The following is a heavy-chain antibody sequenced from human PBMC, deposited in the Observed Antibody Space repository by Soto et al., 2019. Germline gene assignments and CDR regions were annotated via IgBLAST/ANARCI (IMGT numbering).Heavy chain of an antibody. D-gene: IGHD6-13*01. CDR1: GFTFSSYA. CDR3: AKTGNYYYGMDV. V-gene: IGHV3-23*01. J-gene: IGHJ6*02. Sequence: QPGGSLRLSCAASGFTFSSYAMSWVRQAPGKGLEWVSAISGSGGSTYYADSVKGRFTISRDNSKNTLYLQMNSLRAEDTAVYYYAKTGNYYYGMDVWGQGTTVTVSS. CDR2: ISGSGGST.